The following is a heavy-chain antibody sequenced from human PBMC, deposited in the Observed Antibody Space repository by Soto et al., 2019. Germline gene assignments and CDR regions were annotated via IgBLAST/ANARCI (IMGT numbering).Heavy chain of an antibody. Sequence: EVQLLASGGGLVQPGGSLRLSCAASGFTFTTYAMSWVRQPPGTGLEWVSGISSSGDIPYYADSVKGRFTISRDQSKKTVYLQMNSLRAEDTSLYYCAKVNSIVGDGDHDYGGQGTRVSVSS. D-gene: IGHD4-17*01. CDR2: ISSSGDIP. CDR3: AKVNSIVGDGDHDY. CDR1: GFTFTTYA. J-gene: IGHJ4*02. V-gene: IGHV3-23*01.